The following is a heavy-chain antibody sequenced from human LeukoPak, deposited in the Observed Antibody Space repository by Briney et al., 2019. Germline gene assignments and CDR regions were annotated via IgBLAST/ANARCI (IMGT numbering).Heavy chain of an antibody. CDR3: ARVAAAGNNDY. CDR1: GHTFTGYY. J-gene: IGHJ4*02. V-gene: IGHV1-2*02. CDR2: VNPNSGDT. Sequence: ASMKVSCKASGHTFTGYYLHWVRQAPGQGLEWMGCVNPNSGDTNYAQKFQGRVTMTRDTSISTAYMELSRLRSDDTAVYYCARVAAAGNNDYWGQGTLVTVSS. D-gene: IGHD6-13*01.